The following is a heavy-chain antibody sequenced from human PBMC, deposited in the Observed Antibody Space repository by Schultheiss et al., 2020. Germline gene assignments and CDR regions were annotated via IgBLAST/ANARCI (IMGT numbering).Heavy chain of an antibody. D-gene: IGHD2-2*01. CDR1: GFTFSSYA. Sequence: GGSLRLSCAASGFTFSSYAMHWVRQAPGKGLEWVSVISYDGSNKYYADSVKGRFTISRDNSKNTLYLQMNSLRAEDTAVYYCARAGYCSSTSCSYYYYYGMDVWGQGTTVNGYS. CDR2: ISYDGSNK. CDR3: ARAGYCSSTSCSYYYYYGMDV. J-gene: IGHJ6*02. V-gene: IGHV3-30*04.